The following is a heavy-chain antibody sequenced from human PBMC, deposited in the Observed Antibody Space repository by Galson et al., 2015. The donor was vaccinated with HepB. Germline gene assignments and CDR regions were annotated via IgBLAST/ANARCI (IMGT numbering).Heavy chain of an antibody. V-gene: IGHV3-23*01. CDR3: AREGDPYDFWSGLDY. J-gene: IGHJ4*01. CDR1: GFIFRHHA. CDR2: INGRVSTS. D-gene: IGHD3-3*01. Sequence: SLRLSCAGSGFIFRHHAMAWIRQAPGKGLVWVSGINGRVSTSSYSDAVKGRFSISRDNSKNTLYLQMNSLRVEDTAVYYCAREGDPYDFWSGLDYWGHGTLVTVSS.